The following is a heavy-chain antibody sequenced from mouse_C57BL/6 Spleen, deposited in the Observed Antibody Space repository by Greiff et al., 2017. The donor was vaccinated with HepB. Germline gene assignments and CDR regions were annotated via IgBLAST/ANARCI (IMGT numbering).Heavy chain of an antibody. CDR2: FYPGSGSI. D-gene: IGHD1-1*01. J-gene: IGHJ3*01. Sequence: VKLMESGAELVKPGASVKLSCKASGYTFTEYTIHWVKQRSGQGLEWIGWFYPGSGSIKYNEKFKDKATLTADKSSSTVYMELSRLTSEDSAVYFCARHEDYYGSSLGSFAYWGQGTLVTVSA. CDR1: GYTFTEYT. V-gene: IGHV1-62-2*01. CDR3: ARHEDYYGSSLGSFAY.